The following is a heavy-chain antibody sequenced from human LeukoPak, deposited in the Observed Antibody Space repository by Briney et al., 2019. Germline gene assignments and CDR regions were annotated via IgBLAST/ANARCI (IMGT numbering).Heavy chain of an antibody. CDR2: ISGSGDRT. CDR1: GFTFSTYA. V-gene: IGHV3-23*01. J-gene: IGHJ3*02. CDR3: ANSLGIGAFDI. D-gene: IGHD3-10*01. Sequence: PGGSLRLSCAASGFTFSTYAMSWVRQAPGKGLEWVSAISGSGDRTYYADSVKGRFTISRDNSKNTLYLQMNSLRAEDTAVYYCANSLGIGAFDIWGQGTMVTVSS.